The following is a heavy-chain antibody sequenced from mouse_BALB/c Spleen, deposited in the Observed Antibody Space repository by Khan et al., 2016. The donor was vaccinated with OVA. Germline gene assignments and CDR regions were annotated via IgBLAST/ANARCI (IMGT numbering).Heavy chain of an antibody. D-gene: IGHD1-2*01. V-gene: IGHV14-3*02. CDR2: IDTATGNT. Sequence: VQLQQSGAALVKPGASVKLSCTVSGFNIKNTYMHWMKQRPEQGLDWIGRIDTATGNTKCDPKFQGRAIITPDTSSNTAYLQLSSLTSEDTAVYYGSYSLLLYAMDYWGQGTSVTVSS. CDR3: SYSLLLYAMDY. J-gene: IGHJ4*01. CDR1: GFNIKNTY.